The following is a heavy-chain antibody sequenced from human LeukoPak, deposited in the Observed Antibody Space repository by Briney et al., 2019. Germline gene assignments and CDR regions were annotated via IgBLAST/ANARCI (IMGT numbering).Heavy chain of an antibody. V-gene: IGHV4-39*01. J-gene: IGHJ6*03. CDR3: ARRDPYYYYMDV. CDR1: GGSISSSSYY. CDR2: IYYSGST. Sequence: SETLSLTCTVSGGSISSSSYYWGWIRQPPGKGLEWIGSIYYSGSTYYNPSLKSRVTISVDTSKNQFPLKLSSVTAADTAVYYCARRDPYYYYMDVRGKGTTVTVSS.